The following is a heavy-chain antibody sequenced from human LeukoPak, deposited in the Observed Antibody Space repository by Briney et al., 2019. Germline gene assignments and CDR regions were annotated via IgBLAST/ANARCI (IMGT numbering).Heavy chain of an antibody. CDR1: GFTFNSRG. CDR2: IPPDGSYT. D-gene: IGHD4-17*01. Sequence: GRSLRLSCAASGFTFNSRGMHWVRQAPGKGLEWVALIPPDGSYTYYADSVKGRFTISRDNSKNTLSLQMNSVRPDDTAVYYGAKHRYGDYGPFDNWGQGTMVTVSS. CDR3: AKHRYGDYGPFDN. J-gene: IGHJ3*02. V-gene: IGHV3-30*18.